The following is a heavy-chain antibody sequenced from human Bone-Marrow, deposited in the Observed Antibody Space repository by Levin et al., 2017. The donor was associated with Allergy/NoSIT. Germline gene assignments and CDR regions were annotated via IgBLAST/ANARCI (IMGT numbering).Heavy chain of an antibody. V-gene: IGHV4-39*01. CDR3: ARYSDGAGAYYFFDY. Sequence: SETLSLICTVSGGSISSSSFKWGWIRQPPGKGLEWIGTTYSGGRTYYNVSLRSRVTISADTSKNQFSLKVTSVTAADTAVYYCARYSDGAGAYYFFDYWGQGAQVTVSS. CDR1: GGSISSSSFK. CDR2: TYSGGRT. D-gene: IGHD3-10*01. J-gene: IGHJ4*02.